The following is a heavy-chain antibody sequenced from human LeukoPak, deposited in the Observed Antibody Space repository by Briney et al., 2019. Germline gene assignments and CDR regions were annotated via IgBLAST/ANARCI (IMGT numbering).Heavy chain of an antibody. J-gene: IGHJ4*02. CDR3: ARDRLGPSFSVSHFDL. Sequence: GGSLRLSCATSGFTFVDYGLSWVRRAPGKGLEWLCAINYNGAITDYADSVKGRFTISRDDAKNSLYLRMDGLRAEDTALYYCARDRLGPSFSVSHFDLWGQGTLVTVSS. V-gene: IGHV3-20*04. CDR2: INYNGAIT. D-gene: IGHD3-3*02. CDR1: GFTFVDYG.